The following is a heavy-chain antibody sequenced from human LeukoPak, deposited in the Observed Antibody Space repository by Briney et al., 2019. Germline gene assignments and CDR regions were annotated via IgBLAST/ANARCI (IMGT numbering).Heavy chain of an antibody. CDR1: GGSISSSSYY. V-gene: IGHV4-39*07. J-gene: IGHJ4*02. CDR3: ARDLGETYYYDSSGYSY. CDR2: IYYSGST. Sequence: PSETLSLTCTVSGGSISSSSYYWGWIRQPPGKGLEWIGSIYYSGSTYYNPSLKSRVTISVDTSKNQFSLKLSSVTAADTAVYYCARDLGETYYYDSSGYSYWGQGTLVTVSS. D-gene: IGHD3-22*01.